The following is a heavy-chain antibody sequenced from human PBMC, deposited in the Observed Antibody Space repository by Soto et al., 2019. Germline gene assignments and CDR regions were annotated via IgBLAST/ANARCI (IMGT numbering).Heavy chain of an antibody. V-gene: IGHV3-23*01. Sequence: EVQLLESGGGLVQPGGSLRLSCAASGFTFSTYAMSWVRQAPGKGLEWVSAISGSGGSTYYADSVKGRFTISRDNSKNTLYLQVNSLRAEDTGVYYCAKVYYNFWSDYDYWGQGALVTVSS. D-gene: IGHD3-3*01. CDR2: ISGSGGST. J-gene: IGHJ4*02. CDR1: GFTFSTYA. CDR3: AKVYYNFWSDYDY.